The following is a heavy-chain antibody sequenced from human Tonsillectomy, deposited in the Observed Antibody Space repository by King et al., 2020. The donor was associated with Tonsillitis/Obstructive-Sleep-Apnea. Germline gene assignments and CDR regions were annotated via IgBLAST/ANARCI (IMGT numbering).Heavy chain of an antibody. CDR1: GLTFNKAW. D-gene: IGHD2-2*01. J-gene: IGHJ5*02. CDR3: TTASIPSGFDP. Sequence: VQLVESGGALIQPGGSLRLSCTVSGLTFNKAWMSLVRQAPGKGLQWVGRIRSKNHGGTADYDPSVKGRFTISRDDSKNTVYLQMNSLQIEDTAVYYCTTASIPSGFDPWGQGTLVIVSS. V-gene: IGHV3-15*02. CDR2: IRSKNHGGTA.